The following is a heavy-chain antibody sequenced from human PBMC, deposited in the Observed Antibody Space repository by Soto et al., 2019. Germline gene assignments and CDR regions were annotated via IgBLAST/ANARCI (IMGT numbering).Heavy chain of an antibody. CDR1: GFTFSSYG. J-gene: IGHJ6*02. CDR2: ISYDGSNK. D-gene: IGHD3-22*01. Sequence: PGGSLRLSCAASGFTFSSYGMHWVRQAPGKGLEWVAVISYDGSNKYYADSVKGRFTISRDNSKNTLYLQMNSLRAEDTAVYYCAKVPNYYDSSGYLETYYYYGMDVWGQGTTVTVSS. CDR3: AKVPNYYDSSGYLETYYYYGMDV. V-gene: IGHV3-30*18.